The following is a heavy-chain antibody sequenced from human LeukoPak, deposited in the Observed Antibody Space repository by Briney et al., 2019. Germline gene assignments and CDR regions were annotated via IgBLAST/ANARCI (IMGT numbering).Heavy chain of an antibody. V-gene: IGHV4-34*01. J-gene: IGHJ4*02. Sequence: PSETLSLTCAVYGGSFSGYYWSWIRQPPGKGLEWIGEINHSGSTNYNPSLKSRVTISVDTSKNLFSLKLSSVTAADTAVYYCARGLFAYYDSSGYYPFSHSFDYWGQGTLVTVSS. CDR2: INHSGST. D-gene: IGHD3-22*01. CDR3: ARGLFAYYDSSGYYPFSHSFDY. CDR1: GGSFSGYY.